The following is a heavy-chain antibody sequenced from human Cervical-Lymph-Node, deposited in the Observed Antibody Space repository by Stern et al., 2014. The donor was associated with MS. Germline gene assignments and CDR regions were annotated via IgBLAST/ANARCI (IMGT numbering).Heavy chain of an antibody. CDR2: IVVGNSNT. V-gene: IGHV1-58*01. CDR3: AADDQQHLV. Sequence: QMQLVQSGPEVMKPGTSVKVSCKASGLTFTNSAVQWVRQARGQRLEWIGWIVVGNSNTHYAQNFQERVAITRDMSTSTAYMELSSLRSEDTAVYYCAADDQQHLVWGQGTMVTVSS. J-gene: IGHJ4*02. CDR1: GLTFTNSA. D-gene: IGHD6-13*01.